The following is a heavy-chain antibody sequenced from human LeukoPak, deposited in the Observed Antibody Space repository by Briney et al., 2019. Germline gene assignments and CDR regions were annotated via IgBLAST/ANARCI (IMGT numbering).Heavy chain of an antibody. CDR1: GFTFSSYS. D-gene: IGHD3-22*01. CDR3: ASDYGEYYYDSSGYYGGFDY. J-gene: IGHJ4*02. CDR2: ISSSSSYI. V-gene: IGHV3-21*01. Sequence: GGSLRLSCAASGFTFSSYSMNWVRQAPGKGLEWVSSISSSSSYIYYADSVKGRFTISRDNAKNSLYLQMNSLRAEDTAVYYCASDYGEYYYDSSGYYGGFDYGGQGPRVTVSS.